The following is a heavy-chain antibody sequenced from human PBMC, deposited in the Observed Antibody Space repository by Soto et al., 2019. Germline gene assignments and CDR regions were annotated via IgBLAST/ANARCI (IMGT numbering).Heavy chain of an antibody. CDR2: INHSGST. CDR3: ARGGALKIVVVPAAMILNWFDP. D-gene: IGHD2-2*01. CDR1: GGSFSGYY. J-gene: IGHJ5*02. V-gene: IGHV4-34*01. Sequence: SETLSLTCAVYGGSFSGYYWSWIRQPPGKGLEWIGEINHSGSTNYNPSLKSRVTISVDTSKNQFSLKLSSVTAADTAVYYCARGGALKIVVVPAAMILNWFDPWGQGTLVTVSS.